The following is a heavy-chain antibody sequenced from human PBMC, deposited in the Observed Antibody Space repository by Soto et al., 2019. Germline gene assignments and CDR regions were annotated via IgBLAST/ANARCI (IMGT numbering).Heavy chain of an antibody. CDR1: GGSISSYY. CDR2: IYYSGST. CDR3: ARNRRYFDWLAHFDY. Sequence: SETLSLTCTVSGGSISSYYCSWIRQPPGKGLEWIGYIYYSGSTNYNPSLKSRVTISVDTSKNQFSLKLSSVTAADTAVYYCARNRRYFDWLAHFDYWGQGTLVTVSS. J-gene: IGHJ4*02. V-gene: IGHV4-59*01. D-gene: IGHD3-9*01.